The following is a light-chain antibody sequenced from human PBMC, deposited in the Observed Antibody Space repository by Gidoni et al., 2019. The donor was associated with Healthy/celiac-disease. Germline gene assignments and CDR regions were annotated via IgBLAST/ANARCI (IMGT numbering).Light chain of an antibody. V-gene: IGKV1-39*01. CDR3: QQSYSTPNT. J-gene: IGKJ3*01. Sequence: DIQMTQSPSSLSASVGDRVTITCRASQSISSYLNWYQQKPGKAHKLLIYAASSLQSGVPSRFSGSGSGTDFTLTISSLQPEDFATYYCQQSYSTPNTFGPGTKVDIK. CDR2: AAS. CDR1: QSISSY.